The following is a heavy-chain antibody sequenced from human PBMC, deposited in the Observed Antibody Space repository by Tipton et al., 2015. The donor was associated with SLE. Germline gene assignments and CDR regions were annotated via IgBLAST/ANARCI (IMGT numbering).Heavy chain of an antibody. D-gene: IGHD6-6*01. CDR2: IKQDGSEE. CDR3: ARIGYSSSSFDY. Sequence: GSLRLSCAASGFTFSNYGMSWVRQAPGKGLEWVANIKQDGSEEDFVDSLKGRFTISRDNAKNSLYLQMNSLRVEDTALYYCARIGYSSSSFDYWGQGTLVTVSS. V-gene: IGHV3-7*01. CDR1: GFTFSNYG. J-gene: IGHJ4*02.